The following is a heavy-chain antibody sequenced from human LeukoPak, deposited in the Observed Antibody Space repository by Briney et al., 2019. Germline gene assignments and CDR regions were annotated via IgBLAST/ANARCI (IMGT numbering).Heavy chain of an antibody. V-gene: IGHV1-24*01. J-gene: IGHJ6*02. D-gene: IGHD3-3*01. CDR3: ATGPSITIFGVVKYYYYGMDV. CDR1: GYTFTCYY. Sequence: ASVKVSCKASGYTFTCYYMHWVRQAPGQGLEWMGGFDPEDGETIYAQKFQGRVTMTEDTSTDTAYMELSSLRSEDTAVYYCATGPSITIFGVVKYYYYGMDVWGQGTTVTVSS. CDR2: FDPEDGET.